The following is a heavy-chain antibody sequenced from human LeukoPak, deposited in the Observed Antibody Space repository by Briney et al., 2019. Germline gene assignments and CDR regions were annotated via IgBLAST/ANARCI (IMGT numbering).Heavy chain of an antibody. V-gene: IGHV1-8*01. D-gene: IGHD2-2*01. CDR3: ARGRVVVVPAGTYYFDY. J-gene: IGHJ4*02. CDR2: MNPNSGNT. Sequence: ASVKVSCKASGYTFTSYDINWVRQATGQGLEWMGWMNPNSGNTGYALKFQGRVTMTRNTSISTAYMELSSLRSEDTAVYYCARGRVVVVPAGTYYFDYWGQGTLVTVSS. CDR1: GYTFTSYD.